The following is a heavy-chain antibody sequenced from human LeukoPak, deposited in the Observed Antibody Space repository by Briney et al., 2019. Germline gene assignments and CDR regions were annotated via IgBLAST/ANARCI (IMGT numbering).Heavy chain of an antibody. V-gene: IGHV4-39*02. J-gene: IGHJ4*02. CDR3: AREGRGDVDFDY. D-gene: IGHD3-10*02. CDR2: IYYGGSS. Sequence: PSETLSLTCTVSGGSISSSTYYWGWIRQPPGKGLEWIGNIYYGGSSYSNPSFKSRLTISVDTSKNQFSLKLSSVTAADTAVYYCAREGRGDVDFDYWGQGTLVTVSS. CDR1: GGSISSSTYY.